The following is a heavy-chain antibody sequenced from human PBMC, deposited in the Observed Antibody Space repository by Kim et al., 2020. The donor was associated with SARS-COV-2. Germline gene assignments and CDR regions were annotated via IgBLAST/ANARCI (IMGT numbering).Heavy chain of an antibody. J-gene: IGHJ6*02. CDR1: GFSFSDYW. V-gene: IGHV3-7*01. D-gene: IGHD2-21*02. CDR2: IKEDGSDK. CDR3: ARGSGHGSDRYV. Sequence: GGSLRLSCAASGFSFSDYWMSWVRQAPGKGLEWVGNIKEDGSDKYYVDSVKGRFTISRDNAKNSLYLQMNSLGAEDTAIYYCARGSGHGSDRYVWGQGTT.